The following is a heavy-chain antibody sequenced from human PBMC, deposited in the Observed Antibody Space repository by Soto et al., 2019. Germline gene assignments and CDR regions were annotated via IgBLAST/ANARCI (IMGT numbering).Heavy chain of an antibody. V-gene: IGHV3-30*18. Sequence: QVQLVESGGGVVQPGRSLRLSCAASGFTFSTYGMHWVRQAPGKGLEWVALILHDGSNKYYADSVKGRFTISRDNSKNTLYLQMNNLRAEDTAGYYCAKTDAEEYYFYYMDVWGKGTTVTVSS. CDR1: GFTFSTYG. CDR2: ILHDGSNK. J-gene: IGHJ6*03. CDR3: AKTDAEEYYFYYMDV.